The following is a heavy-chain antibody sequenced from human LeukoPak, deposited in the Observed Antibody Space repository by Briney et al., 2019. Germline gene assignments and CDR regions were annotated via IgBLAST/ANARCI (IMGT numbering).Heavy chain of an antibody. D-gene: IGHD6-19*01. Sequence: SETLSLTCAVYGGSFSGYYWSWIRQPPGKGLEWIGEINHSGSTNYNLSLKSRVTISVDTSKNQFSLKLSSVTAADTAVYCCARQRAVAGNNDYWGQGTLVTVSS. CDR3: ARQRAVAGNNDY. V-gene: IGHV4-34*01. CDR2: INHSGST. CDR1: GGSFSGYY. J-gene: IGHJ4*02.